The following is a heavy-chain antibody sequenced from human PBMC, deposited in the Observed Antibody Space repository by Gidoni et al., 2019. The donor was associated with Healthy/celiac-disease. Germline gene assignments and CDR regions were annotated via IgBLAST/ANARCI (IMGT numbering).Heavy chain of an antibody. CDR1: GGSISSYY. D-gene: IGHD2-15*01. J-gene: IGHJ4*02. CDR3: ARVATQVAAPSWDPYYFDY. CDR2: IYTSGRT. V-gene: IGHV4-4*07. Sequence: QVQLQESGPGLVKPSETLSLTCTVSGGSISSYYWSWIRQPAGKGLEWIGRIYTSGRTNYNPSLKSRVTMSVDTSKNQFSLKLSSVTAADTAVYYCARVATQVAAPSWDPYYFDYWGQGTLVTVSS.